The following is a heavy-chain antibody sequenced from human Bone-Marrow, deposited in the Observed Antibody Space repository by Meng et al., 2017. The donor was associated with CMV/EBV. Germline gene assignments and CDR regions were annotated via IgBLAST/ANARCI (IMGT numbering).Heavy chain of an antibody. CDR2: ISGNGGST. J-gene: IGHJ4*02. V-gene: IGHV3-23*01. CDR1: FTFSSYA. CDR3: AKDDYYDSSGYRYVDY. D-gene: IGHD3-22*01. Sequence: FTFSSYAMSWVRQAPGKGLEWVSAISGNGGSTYYADSVKGRFTISRDNSKNTLYLQVNSLRAEDTAVYYCAKDDYYDSSGYRYVDYWGQGTLVTVSS.